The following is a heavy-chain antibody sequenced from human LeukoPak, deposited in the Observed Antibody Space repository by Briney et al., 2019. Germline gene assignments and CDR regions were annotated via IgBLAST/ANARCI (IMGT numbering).Heavy chain of an antibody. CDR2: IYYSGST. CDR3: ARQPSERITIFGVVPYYFDY. D-gene: IGHD3-3*01. CDR1: GGSISSSSYY. J-gene: IGHJ4*02. V-gene: IGHV4-39*01. Sequence: PSETLSLTCTVSGGSISSSSYYWGWIRQPPGKGLEWIGSIYYSGSTYYNPSLKSRVTISVDTSKNQFSLKLSSVTAADTAVYYCARQPSERITIFGVVPYYFDYWGQGTLVTVSS.